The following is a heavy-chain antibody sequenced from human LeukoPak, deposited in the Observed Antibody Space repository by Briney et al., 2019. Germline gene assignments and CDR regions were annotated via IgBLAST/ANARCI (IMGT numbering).Heavy chain of an antibody. CDR2: ISSSSSTI. Sequence: GGSLRLSCAASGFTFSSYSMNWVRQAPGKGLEWVSYISSSSSTIYYADSVKARFTISRDNAKNSLYLQMNSLRDEDTAVYYCARIPPIEWGSGWLKSIWGQGTLVTVPS. D-gene: IGHD6-19*01. V-gene: IGHV3-48*02. CDR3: ARIPPIEWGSGWLKSI. CDR1: GFTFSSYS. J-gene: IGHJ4*02.